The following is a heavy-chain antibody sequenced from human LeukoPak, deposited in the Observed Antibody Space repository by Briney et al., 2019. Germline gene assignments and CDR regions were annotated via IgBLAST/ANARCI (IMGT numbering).Heavy chain of an antibody. CDR2: IYYSGST. D-gene: IGHD3-22*01. CDR1: GASINSYY. V-gene: IGHV4-59*01. J-gene: IGHJ4*02. CDR3: ARVTGYMIEDYFDY. Sequence: PSETLSLTCTVSGASINSYYWSWIRQPPGKGLEWIGYIYYSGSTNYNPSLKSRVTISVDTSKNQFSLRLSSVTAADTAVYYCARVTGYMIEDYFDYWGQGTLVTVSS.